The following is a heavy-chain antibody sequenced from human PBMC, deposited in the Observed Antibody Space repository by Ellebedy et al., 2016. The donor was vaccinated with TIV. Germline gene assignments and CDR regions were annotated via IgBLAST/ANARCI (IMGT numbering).Heavy chain of an antibody. CDR1: GYNFTTYS. CDR2: VHPGNGDT. J-gene: IGHJ4*02. D-gene: IGHD6-19*01. V-gene: IGHV1-3*01. CDR3: ARDPRNGWAPIDH. Sequence: AASVKVSCKASGYNFTTYSLNWLRQAPGQRLEWMGWVHPGNGDTRYSQKFQDRITFTRDTFASTAYMELSSLRSEDTAVYYCARDPRNGWAPIDHWGQGTLVTVSS.